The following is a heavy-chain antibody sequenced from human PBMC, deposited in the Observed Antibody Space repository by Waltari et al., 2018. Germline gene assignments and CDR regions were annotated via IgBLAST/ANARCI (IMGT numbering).Heavy chain of an antibody. CDR3: AKPHPTYDFWSCYSIDY. V-gene: IGHV3-23*04. CDR2: ISGSGGST. J-gene: IGHJ4*02. D-gene: IGHD3-3*01. CDR1: GFTFSSYA. Sequence: VHLVESGGGLVQPGGSLRPSCAASGFTFSSYAMSWVRQAPGKGVEWVSGISGSGGSTYYADSVKGRFTISRDNSKNTLYLQMNSLRAEDTAVYYCAKPHPTYDFWSCYSIDYWGQGTLVTVSS.